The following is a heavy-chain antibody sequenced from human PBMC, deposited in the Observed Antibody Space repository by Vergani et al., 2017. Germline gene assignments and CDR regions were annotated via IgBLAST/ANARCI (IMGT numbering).Heavy chain of an antibody. Sequence: EVRLLESGGGLVQPGGSLRLSCAASGFTFNIYAMRWVRLAPGKGLDWVSTITYNGGRTYYADSVTGRFTISRDNSKNTLFLQLKTLRAEETGVYYCAKDYNIMGALHYWGQGTLVAVSS. J-gene: IGHJ4*02. D-gene: IGHD5-12*01. CDR2: ITYNGGRT. CDR1: GFTFNIYA. CDR3: AKDYNIMGALHY. V-gene: IGHV3-23*01.